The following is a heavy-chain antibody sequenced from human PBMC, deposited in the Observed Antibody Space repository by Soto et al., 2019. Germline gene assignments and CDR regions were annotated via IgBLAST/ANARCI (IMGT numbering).Heavy chain of an antibody. V-gene: IGHV3-9*01. J-gene: IGHJ5*01. D-gene: IGHD2-15*01. CDR3: TKGPCSDGGCYFDS. Sequence: EVQLVESGGGLVQAGKSLRLSCAASGFTFDDYAMDWVRQAPGKGLEWVSSLSWNSGRIGYADSVKGRFSISRDNAKNSLCLQLNSLRPEDTAFYYCTKGPCSDGGCYFDSWGQGTLVTVSS. CDR1: GFTFDDYA. CDR2: LSWNSGRI.